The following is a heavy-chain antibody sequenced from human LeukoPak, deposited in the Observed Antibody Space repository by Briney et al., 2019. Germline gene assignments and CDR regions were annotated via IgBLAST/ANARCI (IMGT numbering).Heavy chain of an antibody. CDR1: GYTFTGYY. Sequence: ASVKVSCKASGYTFTGYYMHWVRQAPGQGLEWMGRINPNSGGTNYAQKFQGRVTMTRDTSTSTAYMELRSLRSDDTAVYYCARVRVYSGYPGPFDYWGQGTLVTVSS. J-gene: IGHJ4*02. CDR3: ARVRVYSGYPGPFDY. V-gene: IGHV1-2*06. D-gene: IGHD5-12*01. CDR2: INPNSGGT.